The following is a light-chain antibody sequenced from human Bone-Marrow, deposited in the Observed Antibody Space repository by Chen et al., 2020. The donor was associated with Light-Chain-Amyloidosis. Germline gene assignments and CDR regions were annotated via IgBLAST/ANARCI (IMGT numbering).Light chain of an antibody. J-gene: IGLJ2*01. CDR3: QSADSSCTSEVI. CDR1: DLPTKY. V-gene: IGLV3-25*03. Sequence: SDELTQPPSVSVSPGPTSRITCSGDDLPTKYAYWYQQKPGQAPVLVIRSDTERPSGMSDRCSGASSGTTATLTIIGVQPEDEAAYHCQSADSSCTSEVIFGGGTKLTVL. CDR2: SDT.